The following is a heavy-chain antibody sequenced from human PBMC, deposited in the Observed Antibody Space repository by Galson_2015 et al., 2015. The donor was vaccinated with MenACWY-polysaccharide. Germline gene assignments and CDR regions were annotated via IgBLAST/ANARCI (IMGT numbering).Heavy chain of an antibody. J-gene: IGHJ4*02. D-gene: IGHD1-7*01. CDR1: GYTFTNSA. CDR2: IIPILSVA. V-gene: IGHV1-69*04. CDR3: ATDNLDYAHDY. Sequence: SVKVSCKAAGYTFTNSAINWVRQAPGQGLEWMGRIIPILSVAHYARNFQGRVTISADKSTGTAYMELSGLRSEDTATYYCATDNLDYAHDYWGQGTLVTVSS.